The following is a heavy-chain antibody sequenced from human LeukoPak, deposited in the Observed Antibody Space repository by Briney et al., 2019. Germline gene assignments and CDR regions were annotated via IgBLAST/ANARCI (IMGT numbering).Heavy chain of an antibody. Sequence: ASVKVSCKASGYTFTSYGISWVRQAPGQGLEWMGRIIPILGIANYAQKFQGRVTITADKSTSTAYMELSSLRSEDTAVYYCARDVMVRGVENWFDPWGQGTLVTVSS. CDR2: IIPILGIA. D-gene: IGHD3-10*01. V-gene: IGHV1-69*04. CDR3: ARDVMVRGVENWFDP. CDR1: GYTFTSYG. J-gene: IGHJ5*02.